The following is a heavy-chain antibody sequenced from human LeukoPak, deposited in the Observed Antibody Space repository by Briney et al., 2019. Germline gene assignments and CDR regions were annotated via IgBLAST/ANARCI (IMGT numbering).Heavy chain of an antibody. V-gene: IGHV3-30*02. CDR3: AKDPGYSSSWPYYYYYMDV. J-gene: IGHJ6*03. Sequence: PGGSLRLSCAASGFTFSRYGMHWVRQAPGKGLEWVAFIRYDGSNKYYADSVKGRFTISRDNSKNTLYLQMNSLRAEDTAVYYCAKDPGYSSSWPYYYYYMDVWGRGTTVTVSS. D-gene: IGHD6-13*01. CDR1: GFTFSRYG. CDR2: IRYDGSNK.